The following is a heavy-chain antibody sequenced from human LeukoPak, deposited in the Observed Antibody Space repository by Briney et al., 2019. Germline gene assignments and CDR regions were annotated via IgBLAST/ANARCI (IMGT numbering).Heavy chain of an antibody. Sequence: SETLSLTCTVSGGSISSYYWSWIRQPPGKGLEWIGYIYYSGSTNYNPSLKSRVTISVDTSKNQFSLKLSSVTAADTAVYYCARHRPWPGFGDILTGYPLRLGLAYYYYYGMDVWGQGTTVTVSS. D-gene: IGHD3-9*01. CDR1: GGSISSYY. CDR3: ARHRPWPGFGDILTGYPLRLGLAYYYYYGMDV. CDR2: IYYSGST. J-gene: IGHJ6*02. V-gene: IGHV4-59*08.